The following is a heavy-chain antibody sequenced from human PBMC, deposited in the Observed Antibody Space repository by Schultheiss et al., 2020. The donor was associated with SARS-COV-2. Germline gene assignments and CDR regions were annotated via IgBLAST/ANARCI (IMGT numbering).Heavy chain of an antibody. CDR1: GFTFSSYG. J-gene: IGHJ4*02. Sequence: SLKISCAASGFTFSSYGMHWVRQAPGKGLEWVAVIWYDGSNKYYADSVKGRFTISRDNSKNTLYLQMNSLRAEDTAVYYCARDFRPFSSSGGSCYFDYWGQGTLVTVSS. CDR2: IWYDGSNK. CDR3: ARDFRPFSSSGGSCYFDY. D-gene: IGHD2-15*01. V-gene: IGHV3-33*01.